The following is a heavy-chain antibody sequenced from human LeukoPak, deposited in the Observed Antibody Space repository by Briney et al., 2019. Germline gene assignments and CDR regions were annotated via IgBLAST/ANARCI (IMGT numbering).Heavy chain of an antibody. D-gene: IGHD2-2*01. CDR2: ISSSGGNI. V-gene: IGHV3-11*01. Sequence: PGGSLRLSCAASGFTFSDYSMSWIRQAPGEGLEGVSYISSSGGNIRYAHSVKGRFTISRDNAKNSLYLQMDSLRAEDTAVYYCGRDCSSTSCLLGGRDYWGQGTLVTVSS. CDR1: GFTFSDYS. J-gene: IGHJ4*02. CDR3: GRDCSSTSCLLGGRDY.